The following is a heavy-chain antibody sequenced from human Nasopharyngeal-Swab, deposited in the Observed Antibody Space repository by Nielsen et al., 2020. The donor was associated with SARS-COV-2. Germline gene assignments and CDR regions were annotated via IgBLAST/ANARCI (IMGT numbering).Heavy chain of an antibody. J-gene: IGHJ6*03. D-gene: IGHD5-24*01. V-gene: IGHV3-30-3*01. CDR3: ARVPQRWLQFGYMDV. Sequence: GGSLRLSCAASGFTFSSYAMHWVRQAPGKGLEWVAVISYDGSNKYYADSVKGRFTISRDNSKNTLYLQMNSLRAEDTAVYYCARVPQRWLQFGYMDVWGKGTTVTVSS. CDR2: ISYDGSNK. CDR1: GFTFSSYA.